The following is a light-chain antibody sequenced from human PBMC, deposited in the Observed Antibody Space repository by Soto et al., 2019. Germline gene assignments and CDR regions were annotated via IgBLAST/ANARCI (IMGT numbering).Light chain of an antibody. Sequence: EIVMTQSPATLSVSPGERATLSCRASQSVSSTLAWYQHKPGQAPRLLIYGASTRAPGVPARFSASGSGTEFTLIISSLQSEEFAVYHCHQYNNWPWTFGQGTTVEIK. V-gene: IGKV3-15*01. CDR1: QSVSST. J-gene: IGKJ1*01. CDR3: HQYNNWPWT. CDR2: GAS.